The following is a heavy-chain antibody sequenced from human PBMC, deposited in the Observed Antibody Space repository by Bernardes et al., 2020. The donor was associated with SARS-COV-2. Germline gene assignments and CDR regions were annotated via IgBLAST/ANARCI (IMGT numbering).Heavy chain of an antibody. CDR1: GFTFSSYG. Sequence: GGSLRLSCAASGFTFSSYGMHWVRQAPGKGLEWVAVIWYDGSNKYYADSVKGRFTISRDNSENTLYLQMNSLRAEDTAVYYCARDLAVAGTGEHYYYYGMDVWGQGTTVTVSS. V-gene: IGHV3-33*01. CDR2: IWYDGSNK. J-gene: IGHJ6*02. D-gene: IGHD6-19*01. CDR3: ARDLAVAGTGEHYYYYGMDV.